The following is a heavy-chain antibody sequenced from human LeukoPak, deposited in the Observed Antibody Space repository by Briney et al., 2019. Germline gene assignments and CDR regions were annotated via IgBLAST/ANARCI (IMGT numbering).Heavy chain of an antibody. V-gene: IGHV4-59*11. CDR3: ARRRIDSMYNWFDP. J-gene: IGHJ5*02. CDR1: GASISSQY. CDR2: IYNSGST. Sequence: PSETLSLTRSVSGASISSQYWTWIRQPPGKGLEWIGYIYNSGSTNYNPSLKSRVTMSIDTSKNQFSLRLTSVTAADTAVYYCARRRIDSMYNWFDPWGQGTLVIVSS. D-gene: IGHD2-21*01.